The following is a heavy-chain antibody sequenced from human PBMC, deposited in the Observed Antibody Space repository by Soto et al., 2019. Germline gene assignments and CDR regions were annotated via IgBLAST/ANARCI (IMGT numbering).Heavy chain of an antibody. CDR2: IYYSGST. V-gene: IGHV4-59*01. CDR3: ARGNYYDSSGYYDY. CDR1: GGSFSSNY. Sequence: SETLSLTCTVSGGSFSSNYWSWIRQPPGKGLEWIGYIYYSGSTNYNPSLKSRVTISVDTSKNQFSLKLSSVTAADTAVYYCARGNYYDSSGYYDYWGQGTLGTVSS. D-gene: IGHD3-22*01. J-gene: IGHJ4*02.